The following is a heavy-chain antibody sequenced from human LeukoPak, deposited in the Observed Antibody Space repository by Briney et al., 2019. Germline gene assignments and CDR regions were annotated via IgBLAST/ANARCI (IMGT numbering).Heavy chain of an antibody. D-gene: IGHD3-10*01. CDR1: GGSFSGYY. V-gene: IGHV4-34*01. CDR3: ARLTKNDSGTYRFGKKKRGYMDV. J-gene: IGHJ6*03. CDR2: INHSGST. Sequence: SETLSLTCAVYGGSFSGYYWSWIRQPPGKGLEWIGEINHSGSTNYNPSLKSRVTISVDTSKNQFSLRLSSVTAADTAVYYCARLTKNDSGTYRFGKKKRGYMDVWGKGTTVTISS.